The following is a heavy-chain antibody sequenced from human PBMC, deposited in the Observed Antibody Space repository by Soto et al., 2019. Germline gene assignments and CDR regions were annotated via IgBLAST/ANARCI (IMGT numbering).Heavy chain of an antibody. CDR3: ARAGKWLVDY. V-gene: IGHV3-30-3*01. CDR1: GFTFSSYI. D-gene: IGHD6-19*01. CDR2: ISYDGSNK. Sequence: QVHLVESGGGVVQPGRSLRLSCAASGFTFSSYIIHWVRQAPGKGLEWVALISYDGSNKYYADSVKGRFTISRDNSKNTVYMQMNSLRAEDTAVYYCARAGKWLVDYWGQGTLVTVSA. J-gene: IGHJ4*02.